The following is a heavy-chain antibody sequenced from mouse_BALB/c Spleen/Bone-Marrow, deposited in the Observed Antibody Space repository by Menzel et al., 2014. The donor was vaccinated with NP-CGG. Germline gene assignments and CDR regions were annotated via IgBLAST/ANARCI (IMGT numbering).Heavy chain of an antibody. Sequence: EVKLVESGGGLVQPGGSLKLSCAASGFTFSSHTVSWVRRTPEKRLEWVAYISNGGGSTYYPDTVKGRFTISRDNAKNTLYLQMSSLKSEDTAMYYCARQLGLRWAMDYWGQGTSVTVSS. CDR3: ARQLGLRWAMDY. J-gene: IGHJ4*01. V-gene: IGHV5-12-2*01. D-gene: IGHD3-1*01. CDR1: GFTFSSHT. CDR2: ISNGGGST.